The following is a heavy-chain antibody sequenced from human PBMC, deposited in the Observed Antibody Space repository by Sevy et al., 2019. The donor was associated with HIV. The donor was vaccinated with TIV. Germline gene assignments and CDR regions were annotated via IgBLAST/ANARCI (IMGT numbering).Heavy chain of an antibody. V-gene: IGHV1-69*13. J-gene: IGHJ6*02. Sequence: ASVKVSCKASGGTFSSYAISWVRQAPGQGLEWMGGIIPIFGTANYAQKFQGRVTITADESTSTAYMELSGLRSEDTAVYYCAATYYYDSSGYYHYYYYGMDVWGQGTTVTVSS. CDR1: GGTFSSYA. D-gene: IGHD3-22*01. CDR2: IIPIFGTA. CDR3: AATYYYDSSGYYHYYYYGMDV.